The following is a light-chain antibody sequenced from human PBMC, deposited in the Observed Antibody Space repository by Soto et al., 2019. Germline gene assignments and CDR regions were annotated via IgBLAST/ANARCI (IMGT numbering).Light chain of an antibody. V-gene: IGKV1-27*01. CDR3: QKYNTPPFT. Sequence: DIQMTQSPSSLSASVGDRVTITCRARQDISNYLARYQQKPGEVPKVLIYAASTLQSGVPSRFSGSESGTDFTLTISSLRPEDVATYYCQKYNTPPFTFCPRTKVDIK. CDR1: QDISNY. J-gene: IGKJ3*01. CDR2: AAS.